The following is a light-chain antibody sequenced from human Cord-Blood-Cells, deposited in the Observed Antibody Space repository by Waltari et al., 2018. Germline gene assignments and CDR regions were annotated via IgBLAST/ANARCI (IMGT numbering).Light chain of an antibody. CDR2: DAS. CDR1: PCMSSA. J-gene: IGKJ4*01. Sequence: ALKLTQSPSSLSASVLDIVPITCRPSPCMSSALAWYPQTPGKAPKLLNYDASSFESGAPSRVSGSGSGTDVTLTISSLQPEDCATYYCQQFNSYPISRPPGRTFGGGTKVEIK. CDR3: QQFNSYPISRPPGRT. V-gene: IGKV1-13*02.